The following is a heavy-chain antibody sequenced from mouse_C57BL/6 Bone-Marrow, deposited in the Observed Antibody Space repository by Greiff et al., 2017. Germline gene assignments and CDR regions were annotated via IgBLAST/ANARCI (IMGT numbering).Heavy chain of an antibody. CDR2: IDPSDSYT. D-gene: IGHD1-1*01. CDR3: ARDYYYGSRWYFDV. Sequence: QVQLQQPGAELVMPGASVKLSCKASGYTFTSYWMHWVKQRPGQGLEWIGEIDPSDSYTNYNQKFKGKSTLTVDKSSSTAYMQLSSLTSEDSAVYYCARDYYYGSRWYFDVWGKGTTVTVSS. J-gene: IGHJ1*03. V-gene: IGHV1-69*01. CDR1: GYTFTSYW.